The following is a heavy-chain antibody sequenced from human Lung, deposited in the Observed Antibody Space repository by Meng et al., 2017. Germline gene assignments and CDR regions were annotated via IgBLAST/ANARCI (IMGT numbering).Heavy chain of an antibody. J-gene: IGHJ2*01. CDR2: IYSGGTI. V-gene: IGHV3-53*04. Sequence: QRVEYGGGVAQSGGALSLLVPASGLSVSSNYMTCVRQAPGKGLEWISIIYSGGTIYYADTVRGRFTISRHTSKNTLYLQMNNLGEEDTAMYYCARDRVAEADGRYFDLWGRGTLVTVSS. CDR3: ARDRVAEADGRYFDL. CDR1: GLSVSSNY. D-gene: IGHD6-19*01.